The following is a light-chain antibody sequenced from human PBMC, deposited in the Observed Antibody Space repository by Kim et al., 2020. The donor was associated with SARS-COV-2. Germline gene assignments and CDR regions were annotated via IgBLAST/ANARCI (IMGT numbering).Light chain of an antibody. Sequence: APGEIATLSCRASHTVSSNFLAWYQQKPGQTPRLLIYDTSSRATGIPARFSGSGSGTEFTLTISTLQSEDFAVYYCQQYSNWPLTFGQGTKVEIK. V-gene: IGKV3D-15*01. J-gene: IGKJ1*01. CDR1: HTVSSN. CDR3: QQYSNWPLT. CDR2: DTS.